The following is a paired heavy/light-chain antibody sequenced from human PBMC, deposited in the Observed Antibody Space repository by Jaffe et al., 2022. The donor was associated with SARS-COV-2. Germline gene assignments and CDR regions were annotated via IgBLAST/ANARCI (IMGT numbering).Light chain of an antibody. CDR3: SSYAGSNNFGV. Sequence: QSALTQPPSASGSPGQSVTISCTGTSSDVGGNKYVSWYQQHPGKAPKLMIYEVSERPSGVPDRFSGSKSGNTASLTVSGLQAEDEAEYYCSSYAGSNNFGVFGTGTKVTVL. CDR1: SSDVGGNKY. CDR2: EVS. J-gene: IGLJ1*01. V-gene: IGLV2-8*01.
Heavy chain of an antibody. D-gene: IGHD5-12*01. Sequence: EVQLLESGGGLVQPGGSLRLSCAASGFTFSSYAMSWVRQAPGKGLEWVSGISGSGISTYYADSVKGRFSISRDNSKNTLSLQMNSLRAEDTALYYCASRDGYNHPTGYSFDYWGQGTLVTVSS. CDR3: ASRDGYNHPTGYSFDY. CDR2: ISGSGIST. V-gene: IGHV3-23*01. J-gene: IGHJ4*02. CDR1: GFTFSSYA.